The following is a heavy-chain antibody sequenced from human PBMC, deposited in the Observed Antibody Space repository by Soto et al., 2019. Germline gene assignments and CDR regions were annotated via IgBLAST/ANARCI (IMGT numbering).Heavy chain of an antibody. CDR1: GFTFSSYV. CDR2: ISYDGNNK. V-gene: IGHV3-30-3*01. Sequence: QVQLVESGGGVVQPGRSLRLSCAASGFTFSSYVMHWVRQAPGKGLEWVAIISYDGNNKYYADSVKGRFTISRDNSKNTLYLQMNSLRAEDTAVYYCARAGCDGGSCYTLVGLRYGMDVRGQGTTV. D-gene: IGHD2-15*01. CDR3: ARAGCDGGSCYTLVGLRYGMDV. J-gene: IGHJ6*02.